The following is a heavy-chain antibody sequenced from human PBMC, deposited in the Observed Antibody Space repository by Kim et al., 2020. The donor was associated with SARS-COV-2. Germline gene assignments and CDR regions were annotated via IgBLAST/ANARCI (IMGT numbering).Heavy chain of an antibody. V-gene: IGHV3-23*01. D-gene: IGHD3-3*01. CDR2: T. Sequence: TSNADPVKGRFTISRNNSKNTLYLQMNSLRAEDTAVYYCAKDHPFGVVDYWGQGTLVTVSS. J-gene: IGHJ4*02. CDR3: AKDHPFGVVDY.